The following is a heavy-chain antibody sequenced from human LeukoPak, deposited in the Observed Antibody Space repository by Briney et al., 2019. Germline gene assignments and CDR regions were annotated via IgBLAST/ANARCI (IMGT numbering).Heavy chain of an antibody. J-gene: IGHJ4*02. V-gene: IGHV3-23*01. CDR1: GFTFSSYA. D-gene: IGHD1-26*01. CDR3: AKFRPSASSGSYHTRWYFDY. Sequence: HPGGSLRLSCAASGFTFSSYAMSWVRQAPGKGLEWVSAISGSGGSTYYADSVKGRFTISRDNSKNTLYLQMNSLRAEDTAVYYCAKFRPSASSGSYHTRWYFDYWGQGTLVTVSS. CDR2: ISGSGGST.